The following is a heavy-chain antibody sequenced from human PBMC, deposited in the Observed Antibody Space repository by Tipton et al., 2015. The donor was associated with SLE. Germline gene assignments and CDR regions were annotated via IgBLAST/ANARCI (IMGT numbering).Heavy chain of an antibody. CDR2: IYFSGSS. Sequence: TLSLTCTVSGCSISRYSWSWIRQPPGKGLEWVGNIYFSGSSNYNPSLKSRVSTSVDTSKNQFSLKLSSVTAADTAGYYCARDSGYSSGLDYWGQGTLVTVSS. D-gene: IGHD5-18*01. CDR1: GCSISRYS. J-gene: IGHJ4*02. CDR3: ARDSGYSSGLDY. V-gene: IGHV4-59*12.